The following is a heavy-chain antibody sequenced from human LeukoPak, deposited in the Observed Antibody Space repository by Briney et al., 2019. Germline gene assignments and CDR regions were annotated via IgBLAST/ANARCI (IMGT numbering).Heavy chain of an antibody. V-gene: IGHV3-23*01. CDR2: ISDSGDYT. Sequence: PGGSLRLSCAGSGFTFSSYAMSWVRQAPGKGLEWVSAISDSGDYTYYADSVKGRFTISRDNSKNTLYLQMNSLRAEDTAVYYCAKPHGSGYGPFDIWGQGTMVTVSS. CDR3: AKPHGSGYGPFDI. D-gene: IGHD3-22*01. CDR1: GFTFSSYA. J-gene: IGHJ3*02.